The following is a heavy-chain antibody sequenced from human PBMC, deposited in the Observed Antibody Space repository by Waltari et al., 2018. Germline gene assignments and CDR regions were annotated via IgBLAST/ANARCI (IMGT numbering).Heavy chain of an antibody. CDR1: GGSFRGYY. CDR2: INHSGST. D-gene: IGHD4-17*01. CDR3: ARGLTTVRDFDY. V-gene: IGHV4-34*01. Sequence: QVQLQQWGAGLLKPSETLSLTCAVYGGSFRGYYWSWIRQPPGKGLEWIGEINHSGSTNYNPSLKSRVTISVDTSKNQFSLKLSSVTAADTAVYYCARGLTTVRDFDYWGQGTLVTVSS. J-gene: IGHJ4*02.